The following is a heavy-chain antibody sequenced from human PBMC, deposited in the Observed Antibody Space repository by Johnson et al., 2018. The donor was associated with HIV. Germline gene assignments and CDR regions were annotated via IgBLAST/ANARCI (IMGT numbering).Heavy chain of an antibody. D-gene: IGHD3-16*01. J-gene: IGHJ3*02. CDR3: AKVGDSPDAFDI. CDR1: GFTFSSYG. Sequence: QVQLVESGGGVVQPGGSLRLSCAASGFTFSSYGMHWVRQAPGKGLPWVAVIWYDGSNKYYADSVKGRFTISRDNSKNTLYLQMNSLRAEDTAVYYCAKVGDSPDAFDIWGQGTMVTVSS. V-gene: IGHV3-33*06. CDR2: IWYDGSNK.